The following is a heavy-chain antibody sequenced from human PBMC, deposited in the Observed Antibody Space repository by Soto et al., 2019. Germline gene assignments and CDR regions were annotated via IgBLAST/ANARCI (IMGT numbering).Heavy chain of an antibody. J-gene: IGHJ6*02. Sequence: SETLSLTCAVSGGSISSDGSSWSWIRQPPGKGLEWIGYIYDSGSTYYNPSLKSRVTISVDRSKNQFSLKLSSVTAADTAVYYCARAAVGATTFYYYYGMDVWGQGTTVPVSS. CDR1: GGSISSDGSS. CDR2: IYDSGST. D-gene: IGHD1-26*01. V-gene: IGHV4-30-2*01. CDR3: ARAAVGATTFYYYYGMDV.